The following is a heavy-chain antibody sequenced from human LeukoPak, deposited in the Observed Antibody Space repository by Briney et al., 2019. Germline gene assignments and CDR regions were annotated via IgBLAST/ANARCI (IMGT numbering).Heavy chain of an antibody. CDR3: ARHTNYCSGGTCSTGWFDP. CDR1: GYSFTSYW. CDR2: IYPGDSDT. D-gene: IGHD2-15*01. Sequence: GESLKISCEGSGYSFTSYWIAWVRQMPGKGLEYMGIIYPGDSDTRYSPSFQGQVTISADKSISTAYLQWSSLKASDTAIYYCARHTNYCSGGTCSTGWFDPWGQGTLVTVSS. V-gene: IGHV5-51*01. J-gene: IGHJ5*02.